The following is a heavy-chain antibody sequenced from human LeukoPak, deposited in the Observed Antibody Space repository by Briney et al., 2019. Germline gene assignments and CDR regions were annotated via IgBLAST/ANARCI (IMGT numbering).Heavy chain of an antibody. D-gene: IGHD1-26*01. CDR2: ISSSGGST. CDR3: AKDLAGASAY. J-gene: IGHJ4*02. CDR1: GFTFSNYA. V-gene: IGHV3-23*01. Sequence: PGGSLRLSCAASGFTFSNYAMSWVRQAPGKGLEWVSTISSSGGSTYYADSVKGRFTISRDNSKNTLFLQMNSLRAEDTAVYYCAKDLAGASAYWGQGTLVTVSS.